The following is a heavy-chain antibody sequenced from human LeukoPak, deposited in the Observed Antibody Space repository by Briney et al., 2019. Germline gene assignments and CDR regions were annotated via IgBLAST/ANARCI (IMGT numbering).Heavy chain of an antibody. D-gene: IGHD3-3*01. CDR1: GGTFSSYA. CDR3: ARGPYDFWSGYPLPYYYYYMDV. CDR2: IIPIFGTA. V-gene: IGHV1-69*13. J-gene: IGHJ6*03. Sequence: SVKVSCKASGGTFSSYAISWVRQAPGQGLEWMGGIIPIFGTANYAQKFQGRVTITADESTSTAYMELSSMRSEDTAVYYCARGPYDFWSGYPLPYYYYYMDVWGKGTTVTVSS.